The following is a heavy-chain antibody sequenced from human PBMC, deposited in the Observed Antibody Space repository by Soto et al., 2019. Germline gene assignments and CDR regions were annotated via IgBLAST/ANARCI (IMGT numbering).Heavy chain of an antibody. Sequence: QVQLVESGGGVVQPGRSLRLSCAASGFTFSSYALHWVRQAPGKGLEWVALISFDGSNKYYADSVKGRFTISRDNSQDTLYLQMNSLRAEDTALYYCASRPGYSSSFRVEYWGQGTLVTVSS. V-gene: IGHV3-30-3*01. D-gene: IGHD2-15*01. CDR3: ASRPGYSSSFRVEY. CDR2: ISFDGSNK. J-gene: IGHJ4*02. CDR1: GFTFSSYA.